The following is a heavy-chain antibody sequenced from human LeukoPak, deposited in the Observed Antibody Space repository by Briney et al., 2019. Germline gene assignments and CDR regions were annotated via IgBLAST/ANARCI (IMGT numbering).Heavy chain of an antibody. CDR1: GFTFSGHN. J-gene: IGHJ6*03. Sequence: GGSLRLSCAASGFTFSGHNMNWVRQAPGKGLEWISFVSISSGTIYYADSVNGRFRISRDNAKSSLDLEMNSLRAEDTAVYYCARQSSWYFIDYYYYMDVWGKGTTVTVSS. CDR2: VSISSGTI. D-gene: IGHD6-13*01. CDR3: ARQSSWYFIDYYYYMDV. V-gene: IGHV3-48*04.